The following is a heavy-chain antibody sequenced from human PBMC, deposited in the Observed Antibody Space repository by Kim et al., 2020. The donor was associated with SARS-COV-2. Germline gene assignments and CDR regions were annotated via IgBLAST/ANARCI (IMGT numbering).Heavy chain of an antibody. D-gene: IGHD2-15*01. CDR3: ARAGGGYCSGGRCSTYYFDY. CDR1: GFTFSTSW. V-gene: IGHV3-74*01. CDR2: IPSDGTAI. J-gene: IGHJ4*02. Sequence: GGSLRLSCAASGFTFSTSWMHWVRQVPGKGLVWVSHIPSDGTAITYADSVKGRFTISRDNVKNTLYLQMNSLRDEDSAVYYCARAGGGYCSGGRCSTYYFDYWGRGTQVTVSS.